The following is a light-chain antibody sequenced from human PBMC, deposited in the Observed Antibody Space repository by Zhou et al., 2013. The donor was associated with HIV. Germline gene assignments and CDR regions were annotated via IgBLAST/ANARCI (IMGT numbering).Light chain of an antibody. CDR3: SSYTTSDTVV. J-gene: IGLJ2*01. Sequence: QSALTQPASVSGSPGQSISISCTGTTSDIGAYNYVYWYQQHPGKAPKLIIYDVSNRPSGVSTRFSGSKSGNTASLTISGLQSEDEADYYCSSYTTSDTVVFGGGTKFDRP. V-gene: IGLV2-14*03. CDR1: TSDIGAYNY. CDR2: DVS.